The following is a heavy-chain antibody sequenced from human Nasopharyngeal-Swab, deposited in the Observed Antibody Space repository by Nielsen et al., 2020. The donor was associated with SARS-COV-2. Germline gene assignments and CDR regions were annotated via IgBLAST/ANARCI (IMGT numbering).Heavy chain of an antibody. D-gene: IGHD2-2*01. Sequence: SETLSLTCAVYGGSFSGYYWSWIRQPPGKGLEWIGEINHSGSTNYNPSLKSRVTISVDTSKNQFSLKLSSVTAADTAVYYCAREGGSRLQKPVVPAGYWGQGTLVTVSS. CDR1: GGSFSGYY. V-gene: IGHV4-34*01. CDR2: INHSGST. CDR3: AREGGSRLQKPVVPAGY. J-gene: IGHJ4*02.